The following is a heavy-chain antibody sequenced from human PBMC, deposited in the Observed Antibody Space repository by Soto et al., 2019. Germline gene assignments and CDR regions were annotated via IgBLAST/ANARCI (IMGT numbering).Heavy chain of an antibody. J-gene: IGHJ4*02. Sequence: GGSLRLSCAASGFTFSSYSMNWVRQAPGKGLEWVSYISSSSSTIYYADSVKGRFTISRDNAKNSLYLQMNSLRAEDTAVYYCARAKTGYSSGWRLNFDYWGQGTLVTVSS. CDR3: ARAKTGYSSGWRLNFDY. CDR1: GFTFSSYS. D-gene: IGHD6-19*01. CDR2: ISSSSSTI. V-gene: IGHV3-48*01.